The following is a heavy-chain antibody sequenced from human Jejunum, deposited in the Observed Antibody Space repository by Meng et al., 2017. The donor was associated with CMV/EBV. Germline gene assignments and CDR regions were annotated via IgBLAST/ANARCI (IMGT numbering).Heavy chain of an antibody. J-gene: IGHJ4*02. CDR1: GFTFDDYT. CDR3: ARDDDGDYQVQFDF. V-gene: IGHV3-43*01. CDR2: ISWGGDST. D-gene: IGHD4-17*01. Sequence: GFTFDDYTMHWVRQAPGKGLEWVSLISWGGDSTLYADSVKGRFTVSRDNSKNSLYLQMNNLRIEDTALYYCARDDDGDYQVQFDFWGQGTLVTVSS.